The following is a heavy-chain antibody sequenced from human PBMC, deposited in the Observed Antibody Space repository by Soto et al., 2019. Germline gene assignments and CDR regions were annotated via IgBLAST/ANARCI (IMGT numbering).Heavy chain of an antibody. CDR1: GDSVSSNRAA. CDR3: ARVGSYPLAY. D-gene: IGHD1-26*01. J-gene: IGHJ4*02. Sequence: QVQLQQSGPGLVKPSQTLSLTCAISGDSVSSNRAAWNWIRQSPSRGLEWLGRTYYRSKWYSYYSVSMKSRITIHPDTYKIQFSLHLNSVTPEDTAVYYCARVGSYPLAYWGQGTLVTVSS. CDR2: TYYRSKWYS. V-gene: IGHV6-1*01.